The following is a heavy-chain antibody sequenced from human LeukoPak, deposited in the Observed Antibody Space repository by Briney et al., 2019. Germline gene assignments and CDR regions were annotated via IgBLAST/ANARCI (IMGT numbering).Heavy chain of an antibody. CDR1: GFTFSSYE. J-gene: IGHJ6*03. Sequence: GGSLRLSCAASGFTFSSYEMNWVRQAPGKGLEWVSYISSSGSTIYYADSVKGRFAISRDNAKNSLYLQMNSLRAEDTAAYYCARVPRYCSSTSCLYYYYMDVWGKGTTVTVSS. V-gene: IGHV3-48*03. CDR3: ARVPRYCSSTSCLYYYYMDV. D-gene: IGHD2-2*01. CDR2: ISSSGSTI.